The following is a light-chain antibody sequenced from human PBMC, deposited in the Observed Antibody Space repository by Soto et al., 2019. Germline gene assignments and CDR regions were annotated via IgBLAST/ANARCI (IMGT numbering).Light chain of an antibody. CDR2: DAS. V-gene: IGKV1-33*01. CDR1: QDISNY. J-gene: IGKJ2*01. CDR3: QQLAT. Sequence: DIQMTQSPSSLSASVGDRVTITCQASQDISNYLNWYQQKPGKAPKLLIYDASNLETGVPSRFSGSGSGTDFTFTISSLQPEDIATYYCQQLATFGQGTKLEIK.